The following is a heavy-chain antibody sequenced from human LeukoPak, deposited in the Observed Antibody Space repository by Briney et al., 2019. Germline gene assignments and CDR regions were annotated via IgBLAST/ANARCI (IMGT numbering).Heavy chain of an antibody. J-gene: IGHJ4*02. CDR1: GGSISSGDYY. V-gene: IGHV4-61*08. CDR3: ARDRAPIYGDYGNFDY. Sequence: SETLSLTCTVSGGSISSGDYYWSWIRQPPGKGLEWIGYIYYSGSTNYNPSLKSRVTISVDTSKNQFSLKLTSVTAADTAVYYCARDRAPIYGDYGNFDYWGQGTLVTVSS. D-gene: IGHD4-17*01. CDR2: IYYSGST.